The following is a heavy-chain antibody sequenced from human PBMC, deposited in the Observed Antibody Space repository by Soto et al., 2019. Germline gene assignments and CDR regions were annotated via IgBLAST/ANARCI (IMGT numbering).Heavy chain of an antibody. D-gene: IGHD3-22*01. CDR3: AREGYDSSGYPYPYFDY. V-gene: IGHV4-31*03. Sequence: PSETLSLTCTVSGGSISSGGYYWSWIRQHPGKGLEWIGYIYYSGSTYYNPSLKSRVTISVDTSKNQFSLKLSSVTAADTAVYYCAREGYDSSGYPYPYFDYWGQGTLVTVSS. CDR1: GGSISSGGYY. J-gene: IGHJ4*02. CDR2: IYYSGST.